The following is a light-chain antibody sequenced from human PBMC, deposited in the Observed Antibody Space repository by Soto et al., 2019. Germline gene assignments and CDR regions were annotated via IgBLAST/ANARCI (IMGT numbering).Light chain of an antibody. CDR3: QQRSNWPPYT. V-gene: IGKV3-11*01. CDR1: QSVSSY. CDR2: DAS. Sequence: EIVLTQSPATLSLSPGERATLSCRASQSVSSYLAWYQQKPGQAPRLLIYDASNRATGIPARFSGSGSGTAFPLTLSSLEPEDFAVYYCQQRSNWPPYTFGQGTKLEIK. J-gene: IGKJ2*01.